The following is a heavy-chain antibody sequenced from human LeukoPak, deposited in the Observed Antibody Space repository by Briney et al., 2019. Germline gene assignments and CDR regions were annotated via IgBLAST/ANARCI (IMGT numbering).Heavy chain of an antibody. CDR2: IYTSGST. V-gene: IGHV4-4*09. CDR3: ARRVVRGSWFDP. CDR1: GGSISSYY. J-gene: IGHJ5*02. Sequence: SETLSLTCTVSGGSISSYYWSWIRQPPGKGLEWIGYIYTSGSTNYNPSLKSRVTISVDTSKNQFSLKLSSVTAADTAVYYCARRVVRGSWFDPWGQGTLATVSS. D-gene: IGHD3-10*01.